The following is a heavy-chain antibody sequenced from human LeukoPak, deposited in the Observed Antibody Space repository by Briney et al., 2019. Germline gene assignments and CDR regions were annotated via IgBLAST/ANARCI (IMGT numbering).Heavy chain of an antibody. CDR1: GFTFSTYA. J-gene: IGHJ4*02. Sequence: GGSLRLSCAASGFTFSTYAMSWVRQAPGKGLEWVSAISGSAGSTYYADSVKGRFTISRDNSKNTLYLQMNSLRAEDTAVYYCASPEQWLDRIDYWGQGTLVTVSS. CDR2: ISGSAGST. V-gene: IGHV3-23*01. CDR3: ASPEQWLDRIDY. D-gene: IGHD6-19*01.